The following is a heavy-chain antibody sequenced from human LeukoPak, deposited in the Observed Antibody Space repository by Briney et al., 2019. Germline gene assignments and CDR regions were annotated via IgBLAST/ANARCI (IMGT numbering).Heavy chain of an antibody. D-gene: IGHD1-26*01. CDR1: GFTFSSYN. V-gene: IGHV3-48*01. CDR3: ARGSFGP. CDR2: VSSSSSTI. Sequence: GGSLRLSCAASGFTFSSYNMNWVRQAPGKGLEWVSYVSSSSSTIYYADSVKGRFTISRDNAKNSLYLQMNSLRAEDTAVYYCARGSFGPWGQGTMVTVSS. J-gene: IGHJ3*01.